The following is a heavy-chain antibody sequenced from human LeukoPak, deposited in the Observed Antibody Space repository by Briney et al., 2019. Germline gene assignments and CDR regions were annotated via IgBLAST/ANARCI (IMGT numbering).Heavy chain of an antibody. V-gene: IGHV3-23*01. Sequence: KPGGSLRLSCAASGFTFSSYAMTWVRQAPGKGLECVSMISGSGGSTYYADSVKSRFTITRDNSKNTMYLQMNSLRVEDTAVYYCAKGGGSGYYYAGESWGQGTLVTVSS. CDR1: GFTFSSYA. D-gene: IGHD3-22*01. CDR2: ISGSGGST. CDR3: AKGGGSGYYYAGES. J-gene: IGHJ5*02.